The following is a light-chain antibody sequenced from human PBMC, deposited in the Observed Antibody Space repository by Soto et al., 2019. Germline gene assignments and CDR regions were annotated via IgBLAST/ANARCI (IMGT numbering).Light chain of an antibody. V-gene: IGKV3-20*01. CDR1: QSVSSSY. Sequence: LLTQTPGTLSLPPWERASVSYMASQSVSSSYLAWYQQKPGQAPRLPIYGASSRATGIPDRFSGSGSGTDFTLTISSLQPEDFAVYYCQQYNNWPLTFGQGTKVDIK. CDR3: QQYNNWPLT. J-gene: IGKJ1*01. CDR2: GAS.